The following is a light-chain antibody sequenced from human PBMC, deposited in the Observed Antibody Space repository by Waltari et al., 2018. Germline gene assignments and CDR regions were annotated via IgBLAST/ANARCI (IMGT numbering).Light chain of an antibody. J-gene: IGKJ1*01. CDR3: QHYNNYSPWT. CDR1: QHINSW. Sequence: DIQMTQSPSTLSASMGDRVHITCRASQHINSWLAWYQLKPEKAPKLLIYKVSSLESGVPSRFSGSGSGTEFTLTITSLQPDDFATYFCQHYNNYSPWTFGQGTKVEVK. CDR2: KVS. V-gene: IGKV1-5*03.